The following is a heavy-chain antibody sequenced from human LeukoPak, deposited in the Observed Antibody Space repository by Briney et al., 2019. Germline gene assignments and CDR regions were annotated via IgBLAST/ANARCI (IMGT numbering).Heavy chain of an antibody. Sequence: GGCLRHSCAASLFTPRIDYMSWVRPAPGRRVEWGSVIYSGGSTYYTDSAKGRFTISRDNSKNTLYLQMNSLRAEDTAVYYCARGRSIAAAGTTSPFDYWGQGTLVTVSS. D-gene: IGHD6-13*01. CDR3: ARGRSIAAAGTTSPFDY. J-gene: IGHJ4*02. V-gene: IGHV3-53*01. CDR2: IYSGGST. CDR1: LFTPRIDY.